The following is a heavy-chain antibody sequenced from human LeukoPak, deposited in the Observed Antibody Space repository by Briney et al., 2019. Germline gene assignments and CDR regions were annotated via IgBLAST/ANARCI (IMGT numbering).Heavy chain of an antibody. V-gene: IGHV4-39*07. D-gene: IGHD6-19*01. CDR2: IYYSGST. CDR3: TRVFRSSVYYYYGMDV. Sequence: SETLSLTCTVSGGSISSSSYYWGWIRQPPGKGLEWIGTIYYSGSTYDNPSLKSRVTISVDTSKNQISLKLTSVTAADTAVYYCTRVFRSSVYYYYGMDVWGQGTTVTVSS. CDR1: GGSISSSSYY. J-gene: IGHJ6*02.